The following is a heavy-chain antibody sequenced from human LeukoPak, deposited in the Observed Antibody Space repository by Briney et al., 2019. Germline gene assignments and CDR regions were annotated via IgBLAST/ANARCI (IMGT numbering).Heavy chain of an antibody. V-gene: IGHV3-20*03. D-gene: IGHD2-2*01. CDR2: INWNGGST. CDR1: GFRFDDYD. CDR3: GRWGIEAAIDY. J-gene: IGHJ4*02. Sequence: GGSLRLSFAASGFRFDDYDMTWAGQAPGKGLDGVSSINWNGGSTGYGDSVKGRFTISRDNVKNSLYLLMNSLRAEDTAVYYCGRWGIEAAIDYWGQGTLVTVSS.